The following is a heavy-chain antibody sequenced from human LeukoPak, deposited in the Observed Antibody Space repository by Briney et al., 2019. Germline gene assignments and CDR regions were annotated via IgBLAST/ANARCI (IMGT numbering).Heavy chain of an antibody. CDR3: ARDWIDRSLDY. CDR1: GFTFSDYG. Sequence: GESLKISCAASGFTFSDYGIHWVRQAPGKGLEWVAVLSPHANYEYYADSVQGRFAISRDDSKNTVYLQMNSLRDEETAVYYCARDWIDRSLDYWGLGTLVTVSS. J-gene: IGHJ4*02. CDR2: LSPHANYE. V-gene: IGHV3-33*01. D-gene: IGHD2-2*03.